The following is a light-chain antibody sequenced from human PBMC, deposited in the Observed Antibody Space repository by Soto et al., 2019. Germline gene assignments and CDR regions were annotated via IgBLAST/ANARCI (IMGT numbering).Light chain of an antibody. V-gene: IGLV2-14*01. CDR3: SSSGGRNTLI. CDR2: GVS. J-gene: IGLJ2*01. CDR1: SSDVGGYDY. Sequence: QSALTQPASVSGSPGQSITISCTGTSSDVGGYDYVSWYQQHPGKAPKLILFGVSNWPSGISHRFSGSKSGNTASLTISGLQADDEADYYCSSSGGRNTLIFGGGTKVTVL.